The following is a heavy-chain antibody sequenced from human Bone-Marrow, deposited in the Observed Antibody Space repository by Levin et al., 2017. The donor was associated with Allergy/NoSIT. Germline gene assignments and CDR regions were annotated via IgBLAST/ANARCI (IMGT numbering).Heavy chain of an antibody. D-gene: IGHD3-9*01. Sequence: SETLSLTCSVSGGSISSGDYYWNWIRQPPGKGLEWIGYIFYSGSTYYNPSLKSRVTISVDTSKNQFSLSLNSVTVAATAVYYCARGGAQYDLLTAGWGQGTLVTVSS. V-gene: IGHV4-30-4*01. CDR3: ARGGAQYDLLTAG. CDR1: GGSISSGDYY. CDR2: IFYSGST. J-gene: IGHJ4*02.